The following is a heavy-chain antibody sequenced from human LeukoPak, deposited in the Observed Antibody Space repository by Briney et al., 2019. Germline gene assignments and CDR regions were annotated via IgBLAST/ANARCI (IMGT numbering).Heavy chain of an antibody. D-gene: IGHD1-26*01. J-gene: IGHJ6*02. CDR1: GGSISSYY. CDR3: ARAGRPGRFGRDGMDV. CDR2: IYYSGSA. V-gene: IGHV4-59*08. Sequence: SETLSLTCTVSGGSISSYYWSWIRQPPGKGLEWIGYIYYSGSANYNPSLKSRVTISVDTSKNQFSLKLSPVTAADTAVYYCARAGRPGRFGRDGMDVWGQGTTVTVSS.